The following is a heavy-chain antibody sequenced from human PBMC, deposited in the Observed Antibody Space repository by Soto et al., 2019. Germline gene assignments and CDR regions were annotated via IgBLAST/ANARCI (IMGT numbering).Heavy chain of an antibody. D-gene: IGHD6-13*01. CDR1: GFTFSSYS. CDR3: ARASSWHYYYGMDV. Sequence: EVQLLESGGGLVKPGGSLRLSCAASGFTFSSYSMNWVRQAPGKGLEWVSSISSSSSYIYYVDSVKGRFTISRDNAKNSLYLQMNSLRAEDTAVYYCARASSWHYYYGMDVWGQGTTVTVSS. J-gene: IGHJ6*02. CDR2: ISSSSSYI. V-gene: IGHV3-21*01.